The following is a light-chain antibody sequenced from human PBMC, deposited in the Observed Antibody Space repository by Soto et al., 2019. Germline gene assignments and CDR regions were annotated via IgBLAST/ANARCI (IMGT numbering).Light chain of an antibody. CDR2: INSDGSH. Sequence: QLVLTQSPSASASLGASVKLTCTLSSGHSSNAIVWHQQQPEKGPRYLMKINSDGSHSQGDGIPDRFSGSSSGAERYLTISGLQSEDEADYYCQTWGTGFWVFGGGTKLTVL. CDR1: SGHSSNA. V-gene: IGLV4-69*01. CDR3: QTWGTGFWV. J-gene: IGLJ3*02.